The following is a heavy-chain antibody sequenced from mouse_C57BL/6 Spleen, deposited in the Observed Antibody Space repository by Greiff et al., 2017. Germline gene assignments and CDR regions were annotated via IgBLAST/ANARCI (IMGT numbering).Heavy chain of an antibody. Sequence: QVQLQQSGPELVKPGASVKISCKASGYAFTSSWMNWVKQRPGKGLEWIGRIYPGDGDTNYNGKFKGKATLTADKSSSTAYMQLSSLTSEDSAVYFCARSYDYGPGFACWGQGALVTVS. D-gene: IGHD2-4*01. CDR1: GYAFTSSW. J-gene: IGHJ3*01. CDR3: ARSYDYGPGFAC. CDR2: IYPGDGDT. V-gene: IGHV1-82*01.